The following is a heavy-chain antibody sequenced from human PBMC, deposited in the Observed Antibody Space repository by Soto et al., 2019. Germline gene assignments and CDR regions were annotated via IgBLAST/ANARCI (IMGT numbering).Heavy chain of an antibody. Sequence: PSETLSLTCTVSGGSISSGGYYWSWIRQHPGKGLEWIGYIYYSGSTYYNPSLKSRVTISVDTSKNQFSLKLSSVTAADTAVYYCARVMDYYDSSGYFDHWGQGTLVTAPQ. CDR1: GGSISSGGYY. D-gene: IGHD3-22*01. J-gene: IGHJ4*02. CDR3: ARVMDYYDSSGYFDH. V-gene: IGHV4-31*03. CDR2: IYYSGST.